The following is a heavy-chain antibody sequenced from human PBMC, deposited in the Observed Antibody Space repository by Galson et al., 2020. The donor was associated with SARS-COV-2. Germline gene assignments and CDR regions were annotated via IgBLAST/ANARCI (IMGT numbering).Heavy chain of an antibody. V-gene: IGHV3-7*01. CDR3: ARVLYCSSISCYGGFDY. D-gene: IGHD2-2*01. CDR2: IKQDGSEK. J-gene: IGHJ4*02. CDR1: GFTFSNSW. Sequence: QLGESLKISCAAYGFTFSNSWMSWVRQAPGKGLEWVANIKQDGSEKYYVDSVKGRFTISRDNAKNSLYLQMYSLRAEDTAVYYCARVLYCSSISCYGGFDYWGQGTLVTVSS.